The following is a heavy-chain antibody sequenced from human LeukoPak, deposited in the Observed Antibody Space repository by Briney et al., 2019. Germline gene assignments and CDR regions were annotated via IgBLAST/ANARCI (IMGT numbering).Heavy chain of an antibody. V-gene: IGHV4-30-2*01. Sequence: PSETLSLTCAVSGGSISSGGYSWSWIRQPPGKGLEWIGYIYHSGSTYYNPSLKSRVTISLDRSQNQFSLKLTSVTAADTAVYYCARRGYSANWFDPWGQGTLVTVSS. CDR3: ARRGYSANWFDP. CDR1: GGSISSGGYS. D-gene: IGHD5-12*01. CDR2: IYHSGST. J-gene: IGHJ5*02.